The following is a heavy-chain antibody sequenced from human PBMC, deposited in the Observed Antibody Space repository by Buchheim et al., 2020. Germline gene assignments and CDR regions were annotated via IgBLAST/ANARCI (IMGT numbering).Heavy chain of an antibody. Sequence: QVQLVESGGGVVQPGRSLRLSCAASGFTFSTYGMHWVRQAPGKGLEWVAVISYDGSHKYYADSVKSRFTISRDNSKNTLDLQMNSLRAEDTAVYYCAKASSGWLVLDYWGQGTL. D-gene: IGHD6-19*01. CDR2: ISYDGSHK. CDR1: GFTFSTYG. J-gene: IGHJ4*02. V-gene: IGHV3-30*18. CDR3: AKASSGWLVLDY.